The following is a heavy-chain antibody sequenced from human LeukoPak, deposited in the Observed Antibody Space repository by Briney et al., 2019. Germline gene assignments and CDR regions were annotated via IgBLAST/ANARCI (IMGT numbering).Heavy chain of an antibody. CDR1: GYTFTSYD. J-gene: IGHJ6*03. D-gene: IGHD3-10*01. V-gene: IGHV1-8*03. CDR3: ARQPITMVRGYYYDYMDV. Sequence: ASVKVSCKASGYTFTSYDINWVRQATGQGLEWMGWMNPNSGNTGYAQKFQGRVTITRNTSISTAYMELSSLRSEDTAVYYCARQPITMVRGYYYDYMDVWGKGTTVTVSS. CDR2: MNPNSGNT.